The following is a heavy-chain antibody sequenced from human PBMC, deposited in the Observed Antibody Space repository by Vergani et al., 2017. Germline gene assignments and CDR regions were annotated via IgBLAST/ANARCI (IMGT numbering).Heavy chain of an antibody. J-gene: IGHJ4*02. CDR1: GFTFSSYA. D-gene: IGHD3-16*01. CDR3: ARVRGARGAFDY. Sequence: VQLLESGGGLVQPGGSLRLSCAASGFTFSSYAMHWVRQAPGKGLEWVAVISYDGSNKYYADSVKGRFTISRDNSKNTLYLQMNSLRAEDTAVYYCARVRGARGAFDYWGQGTLVTVSS. V-gene: IGHV3-30-3*01. CDR2: ISYDGSNK.